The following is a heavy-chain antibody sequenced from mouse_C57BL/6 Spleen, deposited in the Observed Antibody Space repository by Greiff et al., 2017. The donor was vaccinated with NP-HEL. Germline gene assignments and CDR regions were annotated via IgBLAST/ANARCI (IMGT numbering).Heavy chain of an antibody. J-gene: IGHJ1*03. CDR2: IDPSDSYT. CDR3: ALYYDLYWYVDV. V-gene: IGHV1-69*01. D-gene: IGHD2-4*01. Sequence: QVQLQQPGAELVMPGASVKLSCKASGYTFTSYWMHWVKQRPGQVLEWIGEIDPSDSYTNYNQKFKGKSTLTVDNSSSTAYMQLSILTSEDSAVYYCALYYDLYWYVDVWGTGTTVTVSS. CDR1: GYTFTSYW.